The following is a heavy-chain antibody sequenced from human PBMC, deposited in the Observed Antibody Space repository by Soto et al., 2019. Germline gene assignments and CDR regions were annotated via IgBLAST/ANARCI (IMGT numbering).Heavy chain of an antibody. CDR1: GFTFSNAW. D-gene: IGHD5-18*01. CDR3: TTGGYSYGHDAFDI. Sequence: GGSLRLSCAASGFTFSNAWMSWVRQAPGKGLEWVGRIKSKTDGGTTDYAAPVKGRFTISRDDSKNTLYLQMNSLKTEGTAVYYCTTGGYSYGHDAFDIWGQGTMVTVSS. J-gene: IGHJ3*02. V-gene: IGHV3-15*01. CDR2: IKSKTDGGTT.